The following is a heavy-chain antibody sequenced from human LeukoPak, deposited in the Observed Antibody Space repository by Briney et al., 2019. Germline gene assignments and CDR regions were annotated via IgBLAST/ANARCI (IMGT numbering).Heavy chain of an antibody. CDR2: INHSGST. CDR1: GGSFSGYY. Sequence: SETLSLTCAVYGGSFSGYYRSWIRQPPGKGLEWIGEINHSGSTNYNPSLKSRVTISVDTSKNQFSLKLSSVTAADTAVYYCARGPRITIFGVVKSGRAFDIWGQGTMVTVSS. CDR3: ARGPRITIFGVVKSGRAFDI. J-gene: IGHJ3*02. V-gene: IGHV4-34*01. D-gene: IGHD3-3*01.